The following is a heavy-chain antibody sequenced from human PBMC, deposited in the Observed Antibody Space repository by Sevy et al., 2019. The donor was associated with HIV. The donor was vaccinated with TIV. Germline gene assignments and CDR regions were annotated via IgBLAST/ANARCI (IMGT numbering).Heavy chain of an antibody. D-gene: IGHD2-8*01. J-gene: IGHJ6*02. CDR2: TYYRSKWYN. CDR1: GDSVSSNSAA. Sequence: QSQTLSLTCAISGDSVSSNSAAWNWIRQSPSRGLEWLGRTYYRSKWYNDYAVSVKSRITINPDTSKNQFSLQLNSVTPEDRAVYYCARADFYCTNGVCLYYYYGMDVWGQGTTVTVSS. V-gene: IGHV6-1*01. CDR3: ARADFYCTNGVCLYYYYGMDV.